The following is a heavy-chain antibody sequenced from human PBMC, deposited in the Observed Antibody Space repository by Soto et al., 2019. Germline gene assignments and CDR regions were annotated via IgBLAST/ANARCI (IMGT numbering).Heavy chain of an antibody. CDR1: GFNFDDYA. D-gene: IGHD6-25*01. J-gene: IGHJ4*02. V-gene: IGHV3-9*01. Sequence: EVQLVESGGGLVQPGRSLRLSCAASGFNFDDYAMHWVRQAPGKGLEWVSGINWNSGSVGYADSVKGRFTISRDNARNSLYLQLNSLKREDTAIYFCAKDPHSSARDGYFDSWGQGTLVSVSS. CDR3: AKDPHSSARDGYFDS. CDR2: INWNSGSV.